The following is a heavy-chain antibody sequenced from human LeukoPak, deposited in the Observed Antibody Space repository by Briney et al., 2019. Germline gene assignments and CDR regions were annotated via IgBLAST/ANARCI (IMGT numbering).Heavy chain of an antibody. D-gene: IGHD6-19*01. CDR2: MNPNSGNT. V-gene: IGHV1-8*01. CDR1: GYTFTSYD. J-gene: IGHJ4*02. Sequence: ASVKVSCKASGYTFTSYDINWVRQATGQGLEWMGWMNPNSGNTGYAQKFQGRVTMTRNTSISTAYMELSSLRSEDAAVYYCARGRWSSGWSAVIYYWGQGTLVTVSS. CDR3: ARGRWSSGWSAVIYY.